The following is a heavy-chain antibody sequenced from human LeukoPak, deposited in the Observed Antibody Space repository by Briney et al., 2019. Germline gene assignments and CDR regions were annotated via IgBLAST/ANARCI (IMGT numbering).Heavy chain of an antibody. Sequence: GSSVKVSCKASGGTFSSYAISWVRQAPGQGLEWMGRIIPILGIANYAQKFQGRVTITADKSTSTAYMELSSLRSEDTAVYYCARTFAVAGTHCDYWGPGTLCTVSS. CDR3: ARTFAVAGTHCDY. D-gene: IGHD6-19*01. J-gene: IGHJ4*03. CDR2: IIPILGIA. CDR1: GGTFSSYA. V-gene: IGHV1-69*04.